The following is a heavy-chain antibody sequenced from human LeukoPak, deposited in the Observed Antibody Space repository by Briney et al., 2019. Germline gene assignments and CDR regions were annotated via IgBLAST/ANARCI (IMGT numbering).Heavy chain of an antibody. D-gene: IGHD2-2*01. V-gene: IGHV3-23*01. J-gene: IGHJ4*02. CDR1: GFTFSSSA. Sequence: GGSLRLSCAASGFTFSSSAMSWVRQAPGKGLEWVSNISGSGSGGSTYYADSVKGRFTISRDNSKNTLYLQMNSLRAEDTAVYYCAKDQSHGKIVVGYFDYWGQGTLVTVSS. CDR2: ISGSGSGGST. CDR3: AKDQSHGKIVVGYFDY.